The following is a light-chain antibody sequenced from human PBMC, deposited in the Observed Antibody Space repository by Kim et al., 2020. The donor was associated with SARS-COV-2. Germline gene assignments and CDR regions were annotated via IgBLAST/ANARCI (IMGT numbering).Light chain of an antibody. V-gene: IGKV3-20*01. CDR2: GAS. Sequence: EIVLTQSPGTLSLSPGERATLSCRASQSLSSYLAWYQQKPAQAPRLLIYGASSRATGIPDRFSGYGSGTDFTLTISRLEPEDFAVYYCQQYGSSPWTFGQGTKVDI. J-gene: IGKJ1*01. CDR1: QSLSSY. CDR3: QQYGSSPWT.